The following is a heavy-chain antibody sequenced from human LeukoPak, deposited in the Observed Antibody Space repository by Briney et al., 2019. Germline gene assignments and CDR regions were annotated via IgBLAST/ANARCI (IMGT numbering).Heavy chain of an antibody. CDR1: GFTFSNYN. J-gene: IGHJ4*02. V-gene: IGHV3-21*01. D-gene: IGHD3-10*01. Sequence: GSLRLSCAASGFTFSNYNINWVRQAPGKGLEWVSSITANAPYLYYADSVRGRFIISRDNANNSLYLQMNSLRAEDTAVYFCARSFKIRGVIEAPDYWGQGTLVTVSS. CDR2: ITANAPYL. CDR3: ARSFKIRGVIEAPDY.